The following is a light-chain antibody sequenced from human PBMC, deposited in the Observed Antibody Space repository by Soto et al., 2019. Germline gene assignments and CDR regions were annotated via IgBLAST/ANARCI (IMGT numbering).Light chain of an antibody. CDR1: SSDVGGYNY. Sequence: QSVLTQPASVSGSPGQSITISCTGTSSDVGGYNYVSWYQQHPGKAPKLMIYDVSNRPSGVSNRFSGSKSGNTASLTISGLQAEDEADYYCSSYTSSSTLLFGTGTKSPS. V-gene: IGLV2-14*01. CDR2: DVS. J-gene: IGLJ1*01. CDR3: SSYTSSSTLL.